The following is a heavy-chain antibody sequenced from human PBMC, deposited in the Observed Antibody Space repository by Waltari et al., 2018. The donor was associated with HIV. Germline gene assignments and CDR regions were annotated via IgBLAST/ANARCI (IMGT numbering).Heavy chain of an antibody. Sequence: QLQLQESGPGLVKPSETLSLTCTVSGGSISSSSYYWGWIRQPPGKGLEWIGSIYYSGSTSYNPALKSRVTISVDTSKNQFSLKLSSVTAADTAVYYCARRRIGQWLAEDEIWFDPWGQGTLVTVSS. V-gene: IGHV4-39*01. D-gene: IGHD6-19*01. CDR1: GGSISSSSYY. CDR2: IYYSGST. CDR3: ARRRIGQWLAEDEIWFDP. J-gene: IGHJ5*02.